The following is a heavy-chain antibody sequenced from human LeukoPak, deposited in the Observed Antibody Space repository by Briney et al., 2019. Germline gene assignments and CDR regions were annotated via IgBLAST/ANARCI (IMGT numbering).Heavy chain of an antibody. J-gene: IGHJ5*02. CDR2: MNPNSGNT. Sequence: GASVKVSCKASGYTFTSYDINWVRQATGQGLEWMGWMNPNSGNTGYAQKFQGRVTMTRNTSISTAYMELSSLRSEDTAVYYCARSMITFGGVIAKFDPWGQGTLVTVSS. D-gene: IGHD3-16*02. V-gene: IGHV1-8*01. CDR1: GYTFTSYD. CDR3: ARSMITFGGVIAKFDP.